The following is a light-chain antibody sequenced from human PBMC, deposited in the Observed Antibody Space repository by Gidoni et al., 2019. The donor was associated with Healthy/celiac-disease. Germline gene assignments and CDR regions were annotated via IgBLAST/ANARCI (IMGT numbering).Light chain of an antibody. CDR1: QSISSY. J-gene: IGKJ1*01. CDR3: QQSYSTPRT. CDR2: AAS. Sequence: DIQMTQSPSSLSASVGDRVTITCRASQSISSYLNWYQQKPGKAPKLLIYAASSLQSGVPSRFSGSGSGTDFTLTISSLQPEDFATYYCQQSYSTPRTFXHXTKVKIK. V-gene: IGKV1-39*01.